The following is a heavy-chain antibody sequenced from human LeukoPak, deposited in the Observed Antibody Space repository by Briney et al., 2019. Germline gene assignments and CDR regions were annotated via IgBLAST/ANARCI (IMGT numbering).Heavy chain of an antibody. J-gene: IGHJ4*02. Sequence: GGSLRLSCAASGFTVSSNYMSWVRQAPGKGLEWVSVIYSGGSTYYADSVKGRFTISRDNSKNTLYLQMNSLRAEDTAVYYCARRKAGGSSTWYYFDYWGQGTLVTVSS. CDR1: GFTVSSNY. D-gene: IGHD6-13*01. CDR3: ARRKAGGSSTWYYFDY. V-gene: IGHV3-53*01. CDR2: IYSGGST.